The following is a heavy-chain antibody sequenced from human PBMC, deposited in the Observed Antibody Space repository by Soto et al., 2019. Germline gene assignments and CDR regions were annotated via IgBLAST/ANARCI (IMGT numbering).Heavy chain of an antibody. CDR3: AKDFSYYFGMDV. D-gene: IGHD3-3*01. Sequence: EVQLLESGGGLVQPGGSLRLSCAASGFTFSSYAMSWVRQAPGKGMEWVSAISGSGGSTYYADSVKSRFTFSRDNSKNTLYLQMNSLSAEDTAVYYCAKDFSYYFGMDVWGQGTTVTVSS. J-gene: IGHJ6*02. V-gene: IGHV3-23*01. CDR1: GFTFSSYA. CDR2: ISGSGGST.